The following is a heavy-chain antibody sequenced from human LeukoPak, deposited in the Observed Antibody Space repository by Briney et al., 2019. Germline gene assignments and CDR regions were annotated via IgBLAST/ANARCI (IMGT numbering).Heavy chain of an antibody. D-gene: IGHD3-22*01. V-gene: IGHV1-8*01. CDR3: ARGGVGTYSSGYSARY. CDR1: GYTFTSYD. Sequence: GASVKVSCKASGYTFTSYDINWVRQATGQGLEWMGWMNPNSGNTGYAQKFQGRVTMTRNTSISTAYMELSSLRAEDTAVYYCARGGVGTYSSGYSARYWGQGTLVTVSS. J-gene: IGHJ4*02. CDR2: MNPNSGNT.